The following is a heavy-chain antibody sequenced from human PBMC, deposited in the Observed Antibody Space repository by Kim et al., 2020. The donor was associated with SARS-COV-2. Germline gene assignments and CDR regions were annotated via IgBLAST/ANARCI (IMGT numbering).Heavy chain of an antibody. CDR3: ARRWSLPTSVYYYYGMDV. CDR2: INTNTGNP. D-gene: IGHD3-3*01. CDR1: GYTFTSYA. J-gene: IGHJ6*04. V-gene: IGHV7-4-1*02. Sequence: ASVKVSCKASGYTFTSYAMNWVRQAPGQGLEWMGWINTNTGNPTYAQGFTGRFVFSLDTSVSTAYLQISSLKAEDTAVYYCARRWSLPTSVYYYYGMDVWGEGTTVTVSS.